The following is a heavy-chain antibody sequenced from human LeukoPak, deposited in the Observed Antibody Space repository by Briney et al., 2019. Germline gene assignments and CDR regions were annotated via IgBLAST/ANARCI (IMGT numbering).Heavy chain of an antibody. V-gene: IGHV3-30*04. CDR3: ARAGYDILTGLNYGMDV. D-gene: IGHD3-9*01. CDR1: GFTFSSYA. CDR2: ISYDGSNK. Sequence: GRSLRLSCAASGFTFSSYAMHWVRQAPGKGLEWVAVISYDGSNKYYADSVKGRFTISRDNSKNTLYLQMNSLRAEDTAVYYCARAGYDILTGLNYGMDVWGKGTTVTVSS. J-gene: IGHJ6*04.